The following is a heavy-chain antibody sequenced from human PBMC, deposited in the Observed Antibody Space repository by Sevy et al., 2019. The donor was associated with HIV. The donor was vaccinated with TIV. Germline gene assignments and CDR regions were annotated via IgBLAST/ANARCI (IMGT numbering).Heavy chain of an antibody. V-gene: IGHV3-21*01. D-gene: IGHD6-13*01. Sequence: GGSLRLSCAASGFTFSRYSMNWVRQAPGKGLEWVSSISSSGYYIYYADSVEGRFTMSGDNAKNSLSLQMNSLRAEDTAVYYCARDYTSSWYGGAFDIWGQGRMVTVSS. CDR1: GFTFSRYS. CDR2: ISSSGYYI. CDR3: ARDYTSSWYGGAFDI. J-gene: IGHJ3*02.